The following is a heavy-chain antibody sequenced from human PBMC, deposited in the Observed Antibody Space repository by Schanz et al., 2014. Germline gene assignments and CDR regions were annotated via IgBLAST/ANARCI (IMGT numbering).Heavy chain of an antibody. CDR1: GFTFSSYA. V-gene: IGHV3-23*01. CDR3: ANNWNLDY. CDR2: ISSGGGST. D-gene: IGHD1-20*01. J-gene: IGHJ4*02. Sequence: EVQLLESGGGLVQPGGSLRLSCAASGFTFSSYAMSWVRQAPGKGLEWVSSISSGGGSTYYADSVRGRFTISRDNAENTLYLQMNSLRAEDTAVYYCANNWNLDYWGQGTLVTVSS.